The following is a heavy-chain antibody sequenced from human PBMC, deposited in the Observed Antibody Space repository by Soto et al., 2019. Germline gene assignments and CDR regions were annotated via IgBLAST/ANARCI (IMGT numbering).Heavy chain of an antibody. CDR3: AKHSGYDHYYDMDG. Sequence: EVQLLESGGGLVQPGGSLRLSCAASGFTFDIYAMSWVRQAPGKGLEWVSTIIGSGGTPYYADSVKGRFTISRDNSKNTLYVQMNSLRADDTAEYYCAKHSGYDHYYDMDGGGQGTTVTVSS. V-gene: IGHV3-23*01. CDR2: IIGSGGTP. CDR1: GFTFDIYA. J-gene: IGHJ6*02. D-gene: IGHD5-12*01.